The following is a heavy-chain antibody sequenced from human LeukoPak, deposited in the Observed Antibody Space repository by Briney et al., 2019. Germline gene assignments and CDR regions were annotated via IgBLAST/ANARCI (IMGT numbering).Heavy chain of an antibody. Sequence: SETLSLTCAVSGGSISSCGFSWSWIRQPPGKGLEWIGYIYHSGSTYYNPSLKSRVTISVDRSKNQFSLKLSSVTAADTAVYYCARVSTVTTFDYWGQGTLVTVSS. V-gene: IGHV4-30-2*01. CDR3: ARVSTVTTFDY. D-gene: IGHD4-17*01. CDR1: GGSISSCGFS. CDR2: IYHSGST. J-gene: IGHJ4*02.